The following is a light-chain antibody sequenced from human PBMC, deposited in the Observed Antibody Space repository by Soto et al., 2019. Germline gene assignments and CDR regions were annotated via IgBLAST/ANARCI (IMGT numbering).Light chain of an antibody. J-gene: IGKJ1*01. V-gene: IGKV3D-15*01. CDR1: ETARSN. CDR3: QQYNNWWT. CDR2: AAS. Sequence: RVMTQSPDTLSVSPGERATLSCRASETARSNLAWYQQKPGQAPRLLIYAASTRATGIPARFIGNGSGTEFTLTISSLQSEDFAVYYCQQYNNWWTFGQGTKVEIK.